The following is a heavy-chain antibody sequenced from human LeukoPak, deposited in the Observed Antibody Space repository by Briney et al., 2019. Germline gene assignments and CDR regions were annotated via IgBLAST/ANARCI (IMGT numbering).Heavy chain of an antibody. D-gene: IGHD3-10*01. Sequence: SETLSLTCTVSGGSISSYYWSWIRQPPGKGLEWIGYIYYSGSTNYNPSLKSRVTISVDTSKNQFSLKLSSVTAADTAVYYCARSRGMGFDYWGQGTLVTVSP. V-gene: IGHV4-59*01. CDR3: ARSRGMGFDY. CDR1: GGSISSYY. CDR2: IYYSGST. J-gene: IGHJ4*02.